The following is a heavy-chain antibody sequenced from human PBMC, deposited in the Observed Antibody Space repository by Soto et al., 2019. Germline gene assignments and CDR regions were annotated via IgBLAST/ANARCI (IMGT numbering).Heavy chain of an antibody. CDR2: ISGSGGST. CDR3: AKNPIAVAGTRDYYFDY. CDR1: GFPFSSYA. V-gene: IGHV3-23*01. J-gene: IGHJ4*02. D-gene: IGHD6-19*01. Sequence: GGSLRVSCAASGFPFSSYAWSLVRRDTGEGLEWVSGISGSGGSTYYADSVKGRFTISRDNSKNTLYLQVNSLRAEDTAVYYCAKNPIAVAGTRDYYFDYWGQGTLVTVSS.